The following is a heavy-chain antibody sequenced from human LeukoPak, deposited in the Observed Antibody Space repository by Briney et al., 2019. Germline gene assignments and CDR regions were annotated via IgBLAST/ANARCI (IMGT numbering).Heavy chain of an antibody. CDR1: GYTFTSYG. CDR2: ISAYNGNT. CDR3: ARGRVSGAKNNWFDP. J-gene: IGHJ5*02. D-gene: IGHD2-8*01. Sequence: ASVKVSCKASGYTFTSYGISWVRQAPGQGLEWMGGISAYNGNTNYAQKLQGRVTMTTDTSTSTAYMELRSLRSDDTAVYYCARGRVSGAKNNWFDPWGQGTLVTVSS. V-gene: IGHV1-18*04.